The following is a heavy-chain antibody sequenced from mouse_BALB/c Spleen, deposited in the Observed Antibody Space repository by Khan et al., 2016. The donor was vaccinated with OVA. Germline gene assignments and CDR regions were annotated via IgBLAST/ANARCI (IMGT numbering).Heavy chain of an antibody. Sequence: EVELVESGGGLVQPGGSRKLSCAASGFTFSSFGIHWVRQAPEKGLEWVAYISSGSSTIYYADTVKGRFTISRDNPKNTLFLQMTSLRSEDTAMYYCARREAMDYWGQGTSVTVSS. V-gene: IGHV5-17*02. CDR3: ARREAMDY. J-gene: IGHJ4*01. CDR1: GFTFSSFG. CDR2: ISSGSSTI.